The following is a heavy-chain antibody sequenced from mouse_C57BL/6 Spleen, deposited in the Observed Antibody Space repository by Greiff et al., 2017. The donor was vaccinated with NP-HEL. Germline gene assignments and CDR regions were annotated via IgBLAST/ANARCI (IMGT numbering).Heavy chain of an antibody. V-gene: IGHV1-55*01. CDR1: GYTFTRYW. J-gene: IGHJ3*01. Sequence: QVQLQQPGAELVKPGASVKMSCKASGYTFTRYWITWVKQRPGQGLEWIGDIYPGSGSTNYNEKFKSKATLTVDTSSSTAYMQLSSLTSEDSAVDYCARRDDGYSWFAYWGQGTLVTVSA. D-gene: IGHD2-3*01. CDR3: ARRDDGYSWFAY. CDR2: IYPGSGST.